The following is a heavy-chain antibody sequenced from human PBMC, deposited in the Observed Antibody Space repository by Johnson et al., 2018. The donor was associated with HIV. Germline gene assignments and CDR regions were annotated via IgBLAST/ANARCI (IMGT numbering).Heavy chain of an antibody. CDR1: GLTFSSYG. J-gene: IGHJ3*02. CDR3: AKDKSNAFDI. V-gene: IGHV3-30*18. CDR2: ISYDGSNK. Sequence: QVQLVESGGGVVQPGRSLRLSCAASGLTFSSYGMHWVRQAPGKGLEWVAVISYDGSNKYYADSVKGRFTISRDNSKNTLYLQMNSLRAEDTAVYYCAKDKSNAFDIWGQGTMVTVSS.